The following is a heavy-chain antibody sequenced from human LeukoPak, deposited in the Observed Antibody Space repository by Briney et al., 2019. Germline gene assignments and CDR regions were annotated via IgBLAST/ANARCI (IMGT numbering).Heavy chain of an antibody. CDR2: INPNSGGT. CDR3: ARDEQTQGGPADY. Sequence: ASVKVSCKASGYTFTGYYMHWVRQAPGQGLEWMGWINPNSGGTNYAQKFQGWVTMTRDTSISTAYMELSSLRSEDTAVYYCARDEQTQGGPADYWGQGTLVTVSS. CDR1: GYTFTGYY. J-gene: IGHJ4*02. D-gene: IGHD3-16*01. V-gene: IGHV1-2*04.